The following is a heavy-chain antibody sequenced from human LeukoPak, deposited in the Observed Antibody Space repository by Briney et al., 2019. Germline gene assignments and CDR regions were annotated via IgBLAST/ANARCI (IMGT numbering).Heavy chain of an antibody. Sequence: GGSLRLSCAASGFTFSSYGLHWVRQAPGKGLEWVAFIRYDGGNKYLADSVKGRFTISRDNSKNTLYLQMNSLRAEDTAVYYCAKPARTDYADYWGQGTLVTVSS. D-gene: IGHD1-14*01. J-gene: IGHJ4*02. CDR2: IRYDGGNK. V-gene: IGHV3-30*02. CDR3: AKPARTDYADY. CDR1: GFTFSSYG.